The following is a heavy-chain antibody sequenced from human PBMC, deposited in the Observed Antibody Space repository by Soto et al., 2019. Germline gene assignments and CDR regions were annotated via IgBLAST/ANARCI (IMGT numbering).Heavy chain of an antibody. D-gene: IGHD4-17*01. V-gene: IGHV3-11*06. CDR2: ISSGGAYT. J-gene: IGHJ1*01. CDR1: GFIFSDYY. CDR3: VRDTVTGANVR. Sequence: QVQLVESGGGLVKPGGSLRLSCAASGFIFSDYYMTWIRQAPGKGLEWVSYISSGGAYTNYADSVKGRFTISKDDAKNSLYLQMNSLRAEDTAVYYCVRDTVTGANVRCGQGTLVTVSS.